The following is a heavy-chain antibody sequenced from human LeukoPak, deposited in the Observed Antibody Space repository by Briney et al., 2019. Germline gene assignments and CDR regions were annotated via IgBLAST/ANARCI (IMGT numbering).Heavy chain of an antibody. V-gene: IGHV1-2*02. D-gene: IGHD1-26*01. J-gene: IGHJ5*02. Sequence: ASVEVSCKASGYTFTGYYMHWVRQAPGQGLEWMGWINPNSGATNYAQKFQGRVTMTRDTSISTAYMELSRLRSDDSAVYYCARDLSGSYSPGPYNWFDPWGQGTLVTVSS. CDR1: GYTFTGYY. CDR3: ARDLSGSYSPGPYNWFDP. CDR2: INPNSGAT.